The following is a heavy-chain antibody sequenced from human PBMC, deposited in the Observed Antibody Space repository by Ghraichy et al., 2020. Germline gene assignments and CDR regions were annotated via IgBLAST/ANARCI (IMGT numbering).Heavy chain of an antibody. CDR2: ISSSSSTI. J-gene: IGHJ4*02. V-gene: IGHV3-48*02. D-gene: IGHD6-13*01. Sequence: LSLTCAASGFTFTSYSMNWVRQAPGKGLEWFSYISSSSSTIYYADSVRGRFTISRDNVKNSLYLQMNSLRDEDTAVYYCARVAGSSWPFDYWGQGTRVTVSS. CDR1: GFTFTSYS. CDR3: ARVAGSSWPFDY.